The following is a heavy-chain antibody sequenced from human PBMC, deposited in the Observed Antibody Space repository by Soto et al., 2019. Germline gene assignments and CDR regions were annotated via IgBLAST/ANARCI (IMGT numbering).Heavy chain of an antibody. CDR1: GGSISSGGYY. V-gene: IGHV4-61*08. CDR2: IYYSGST. CDR3: ARVYQTVPNYYYYMHA. Sequence: SETLSLTCTVSGGSISSGGYYWSWIRQPPGKGLEWIGYIYYSGSTNYNPSLKSRVTISVDTSKNQFSLKLSSVTAADTAVYYCARVYQTVPNYYYYMHAWGKATTVTVSS. D-gene: IGHD2-2*01. J-gene: IGHJ6*03.